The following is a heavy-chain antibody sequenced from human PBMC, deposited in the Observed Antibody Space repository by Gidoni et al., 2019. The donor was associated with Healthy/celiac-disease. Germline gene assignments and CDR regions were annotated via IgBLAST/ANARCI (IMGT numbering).Heavy chain of an antibody. CDR2: IKSKTDGGTT. D-gene: IGHD3-22*01. CDR3: TTSPYYYDSSGYITLDY. Sequence: EVQLVESGGGLVKPGGSLRLSCAASGFTFSTAWMSWVRQAPGKGLEWVGRIKSKTDGGTTDYAAPVKGRFTISRDDSKNTLYLQMNSLKTEDTAVYYCTTSPYYYDSSGYITLDYWGQGTLVTVSS. V-gene: IGHV3-15*01. CDR1: GFTFSTAW. J-gene: IGHJ4*02.